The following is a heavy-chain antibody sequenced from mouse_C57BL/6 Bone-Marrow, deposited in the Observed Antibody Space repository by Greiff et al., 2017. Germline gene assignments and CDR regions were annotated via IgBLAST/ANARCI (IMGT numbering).Heavy chain of an antibody. J-gene: IGHJ1*03. D-gene: IGHD2-4*01. Sequence: VQLQQSGPELVKPGASVKISCKASGYTFTDYYMNWVKQSHGKSLEWIGDINPNNGGTSYNQKFMGKATLTVDKSSSTAYMELRSLTSEDSAVYYCASLYDYDVWGTGTTVTVSS. CDR2: INPNNGGT. CDR1: GYTFTDYY. V-gene: IGHV1-26*01. CDR3: ASLYDYDV.